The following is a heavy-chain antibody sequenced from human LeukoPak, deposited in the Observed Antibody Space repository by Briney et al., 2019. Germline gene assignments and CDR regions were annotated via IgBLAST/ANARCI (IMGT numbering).Heavy chain of an antibody. CDR3: ARGRVGQLWLTYYYYMDV. CDR1: GFTFSNYG. D-gene: IGHD5-18*01. Sequence: PGGTLRLSCAASGFTFSNYGMNWVRQAPGKGLEWVSGIGGLGDRIYYADSVRGRFTISRDNSKNTLYLYMNSLRDEDTAVYYCARGRVGQLWLTYYYYMDVWGKGTTVTVSS. V-gene: IGHV3-23*01. J-gene: IGHJ6*03. CDR2: IGGLGDRI.